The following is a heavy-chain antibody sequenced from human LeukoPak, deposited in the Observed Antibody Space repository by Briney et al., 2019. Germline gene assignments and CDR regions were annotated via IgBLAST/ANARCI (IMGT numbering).Heavy chain of an antibody. D-gene: IGHD4-23*01. CDR2: INPNSGGT. CDR3: AREGYGGNGGFDY. CDR1: GYTFTGYY. Sequence: GASVKVSCKASGYTFTGYYMHWVRQAPGQGLERMGWINPNSGGTNYTQKFQGRVTMTRDTSISTAYMELSRLRSDDTAVYYCAREGYGGNGGFDYWGQGTLVTVSS. J-gene: IGHJ4*02. V-gene: IGHV1-2*02.